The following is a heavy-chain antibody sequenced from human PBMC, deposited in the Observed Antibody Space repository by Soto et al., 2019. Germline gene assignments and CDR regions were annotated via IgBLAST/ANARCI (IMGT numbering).Heavy chain of an antibody. CDR2: IYPGDSDT. CDR3: ARLGGRCSGGDCWFDP. D-gene: IGHD2-21*02. J-gene: IGHJ5*02. V-gene: IGHV5-51*01. CDR1: GYSFANYW. Sequence: PGESLKISCKGFGYSFANYWIGWVRQMPGKGLEWMGIIYPGDSDTRYSPSFEGQVTISADKSISTAYLQWSSLKASDTAMYYCARLGGRCSGGDCWFDPWGQGTLVTVS.